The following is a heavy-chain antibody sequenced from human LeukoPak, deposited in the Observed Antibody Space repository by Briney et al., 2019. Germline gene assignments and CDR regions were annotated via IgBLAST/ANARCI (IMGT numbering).Heavy chain of an antibody. CDR1: GFTFSSYA. CDR2: IGLAGDT. Sequence: GGSLRLSCAASGFTFSSYAMSWVRQAPGKGLEWVSAIGLAGDTYYPDSVKGRFTISRENAKNSMHLQMNSLKDGDTAVYYCIRGGIQVSGIDAFDIWGQGTVVTVSS. CDR3: IRGGIQVSGIDAFDI. J-gene: IGHJ3*02. D-gene: IGHD5/OR15-5a*01. V-gene: IGHV3-13*01.